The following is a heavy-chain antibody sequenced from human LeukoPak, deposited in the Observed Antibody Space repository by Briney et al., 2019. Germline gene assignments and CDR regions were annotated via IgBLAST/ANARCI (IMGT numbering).Heavy chain of an antibody. D-gene: IGHD4-23*01. CDR3: ARDNSVEDTAWWFDP. CDR2: INPSGGST. V-gene: IGHV1-46*01. CDR1: GYTFTTYN. Sequence: ASVKVSCKASGYTFTTYNINWVRQAPGQGLEWMGIINPSGGSTSYAQKFQGRVTITRDMSTSTDYMELSSLRSEDTAVYYCARDNSVEDTAWWFDPWGQGTLVTVSS. J-gene: IGHJ5*02.